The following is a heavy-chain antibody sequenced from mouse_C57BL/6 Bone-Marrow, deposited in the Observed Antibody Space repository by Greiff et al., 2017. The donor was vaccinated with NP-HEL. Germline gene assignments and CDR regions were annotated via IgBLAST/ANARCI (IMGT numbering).Heavy chain of an antibody. CDR3: ASNPPDHYGSSSFAY. CDR1: GYTFTDYN. D-gene: IGHD1-1*01. V-gene: IGHV1-22*01. CDR2: INPNNGGT. J-gene: IGHJ3*01. Sequence: VHVKQSGPELVKPGASVKMSCKASGYTFTDYNMHWVKQSHGKSLEWIGYINPNNGGTSYNQKFKGKATLTVNKSSSTAYMELRSLTSEDSAVYYCASNPPDHYGSSSFAYWGQGTLVTVSA.